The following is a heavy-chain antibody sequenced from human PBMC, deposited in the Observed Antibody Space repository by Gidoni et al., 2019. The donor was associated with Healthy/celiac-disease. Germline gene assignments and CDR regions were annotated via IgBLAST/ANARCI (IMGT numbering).Heavy chain of an antibody. J-gene: IGHJ6*02. V-gene: IGHV3-30-3*01. D-gene: IGHD5-12*01. Sequence: QVQLVESGGGVVQPGRSLRLSCAASVFTFSSYARHWVRQAPGKGLEWVAVISYDGSNKYYADSVKGRFTISRDNSKNTLYLQMNSLRAEDTAVYYCARGGGWLRQNYYYYGMDVWGQGTTVTVSS. CDR2: ISYDGSNK. CDR3: ARGGGWLRQNYYYYGMDV. CDR1: VFTFSSYA.